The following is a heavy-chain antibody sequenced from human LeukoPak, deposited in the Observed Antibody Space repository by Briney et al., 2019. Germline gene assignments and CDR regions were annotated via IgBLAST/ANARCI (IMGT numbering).Heavy chain of an antibody. D-gene: IGHD3-22*01. CDR3: ARLTDDYDSSGYYRNYNWFDP. CDR2: LYPGDSDT. J-gene: IGHJ5*02. CDR1: GFSFTNYW. V-gene: IGHV5-51*01. Sequence: GESLKISCKGSGFSFTNYWIAWVRQMPGKGLEWMGILYPGDSDTKYNPSFQGQVTISADKSINTAYLQWSSLTASDTAMYYCARLTDDYDSSGYYRNYNWFDPWGQGTLVTVSS.